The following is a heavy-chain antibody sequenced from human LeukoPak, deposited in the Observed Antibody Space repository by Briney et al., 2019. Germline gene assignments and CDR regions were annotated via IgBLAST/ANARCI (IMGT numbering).Heavy chain of an antibody. J-gene: IGHJ5*02. CDR1: GYTFTSYD. Sequence: ASVKVSCKASGYTFTSYDINWVRQAPGQGLEWMGWMNPNSGNTGYAQKFQGRVTMTRNTSISTAYMELSSLGSEDTAVYYCATEQWLVSRNWFDPWGQGTLVTVSS. CDR3: ATEQWLVSRNWFDP. V-gene: IGHV1-8*01. D-gene: IGHD6-19*01. CDR2: MNPNSGNT.